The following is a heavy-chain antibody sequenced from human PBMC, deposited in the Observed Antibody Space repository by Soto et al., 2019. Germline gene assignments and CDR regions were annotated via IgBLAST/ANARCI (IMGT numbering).Heavy chain of an antibody. CDR2: IKSKTDGGTP. Sequence: ASLILSCADSGFSFSNAWLNCGRLAPGKRLGWVGRIKSKTDGGTPDYAAPVKGRFAISRDDSKNMVYLQMNSLKTEDTGIYYFTTDCYSPIIVVRFDYWGQGILVTVYS. J-gene: IGHJ4*01. V-gene: IGHV3-15*07. D-gene: IGHD3-22*01. CDR1: GFSFSNAW. CDR3: TTDCYSPIIVVRFDY.